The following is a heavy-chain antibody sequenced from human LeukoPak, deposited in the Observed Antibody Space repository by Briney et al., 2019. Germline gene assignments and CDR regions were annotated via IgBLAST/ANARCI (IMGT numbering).Heavy chain of an antibody. V-gene: IGHV4-34*01. D-gene: IGHD4-17*01. CDR2: INHSGST. J-gene: IGHJ4*02. Sequence: SETLSLTCAVYGGSFSGYYWSWIRQPPGKGLEWIGEINHSGSTNYNPSLKSRVTISVDTSKNQFSLKLSSVTAADTAVYYCARHEEDYGRGFDYWGQGTLVTVSS. CDR1: GGSFSGYY. CDR3: ARHEEDYGRGFDY.